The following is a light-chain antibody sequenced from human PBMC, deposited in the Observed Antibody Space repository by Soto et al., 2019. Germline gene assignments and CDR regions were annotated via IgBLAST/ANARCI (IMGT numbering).Light chain of an antibody. CDR3: QQRSNWPHT. J-gene: IGKJ2*01. CDR1: QTLDTDY. V-gene: IGKV3D-20*02. Sequence: EIVLTQSPGTLSLPPGERAALSCRASQTLDTDYLTWYQHKPGQAPRLLIFGASSRATGIPDRFSGSGSGTEFTLTISRLEPEDFAVYYCQQRSNWPHTFGPGTKLEIK. CDR2: GAS.